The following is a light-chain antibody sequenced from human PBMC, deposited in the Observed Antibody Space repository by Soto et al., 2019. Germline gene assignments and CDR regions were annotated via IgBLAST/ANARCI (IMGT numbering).Light chain of an antibody. Sequence: QSVLTQPASVSGSPGQSITISCTGTSSDVGSYNLVSWYQQHPGKAPKLMIYEGSKRPSGVSNRFSGSKSGNTASLTISELQAEDEADYYCCSYAGSSTFGVVFGGGTMLTVL. CDR3: CSYAGSSTFGVV. CDR2: EGS. V-gene: IGLV2-23*03. CDR1: SSDVGSYNL. J-gene: IGLJ2*01.